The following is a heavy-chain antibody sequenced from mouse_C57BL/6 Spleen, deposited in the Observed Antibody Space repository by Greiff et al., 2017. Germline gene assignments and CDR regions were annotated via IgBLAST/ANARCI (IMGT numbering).Heavy chain of an antibody. CDR3: AREGITTVAPYAMDY. D-gene: IGHD1-1*01. CDR1: GYTFTDYY. Sequence: QVQLQQSGAELVRPGASVKLSCKASGYTFTDYYINWVKQRPGQGLEWIARIYPGSGNTYYNEKFKGKATLTAEKSSSTAYMQLSSLTSEDSAVXFCAREGITTVAPYAMDYWGQGTSVTVSS. V-gene: IGHV1-76*01. J-gene: IGHJ4*01. CDR2: IYPGSGNT.